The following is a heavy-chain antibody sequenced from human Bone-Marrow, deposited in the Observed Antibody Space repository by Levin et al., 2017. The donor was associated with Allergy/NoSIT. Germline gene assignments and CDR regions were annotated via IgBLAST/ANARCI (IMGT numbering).Heavy chain of an antibody. J-gene: IGHJ4*02. CDR3: ARDRGYALHS. CDR1: DVTFSNSW. CDR2: INSDGTTT. Sequence: GGSLRLSCAASDVTFSNSWMHWVRQAPGKGLVWVSYINSDGTTTTYADSVKGLFTISRDNAKNTVYLQMNSLRAEDTAVYYCARDRGYALHSWGQGTLVTVSS. D-gene: IGHD5-12*01. V-gene: IGHV3-74*01.